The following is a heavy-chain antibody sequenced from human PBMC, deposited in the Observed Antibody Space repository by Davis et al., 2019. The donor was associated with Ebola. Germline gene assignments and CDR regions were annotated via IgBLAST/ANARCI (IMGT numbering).Heavy chain of an antibody. Sequence: AASVKVSCKASGYTFTSYAIHWVRQAPGQRLEWLGWLNAGNGNTKYSQKFQGRVTITRDTSASTAYMELSSLRSEDTAVYYCARGTFDFWSGFSSYCFDYWGQGTLVTVSS. V-gene: IGHV1-3*01. CDR2: LNAGNGNT. D-gene: IGHD3-3*01. J-gene: IGHJ4*02. CDR1: GYTFTSYA. CDR3: ARGTFDFWSGFSSYCFDY.